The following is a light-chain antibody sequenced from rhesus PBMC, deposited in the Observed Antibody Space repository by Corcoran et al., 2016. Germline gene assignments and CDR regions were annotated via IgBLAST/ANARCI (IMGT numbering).Light chain of an antibody. CDR1: QSLLHSNGNTY. CDR3: MQGTHWPRT. J-gene: IGKJ1*01. V-gene: IGKV2-58*03. Sequence: DVVMTQSPLSLPVTPGQPASISCRSSQSLLHSNGNTYLIWFLQKPDQPPRRLIYKVSNRDSGVPDRVSGSGAGTDFSMKISRVEGEDVGVYYCMQGTHWPRTFGQGTKVEIK. CDR2: KVS.